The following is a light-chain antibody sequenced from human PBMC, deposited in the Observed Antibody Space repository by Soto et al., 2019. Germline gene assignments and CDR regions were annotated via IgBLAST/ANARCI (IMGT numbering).Light chain of an antibody. CDR1: HDISIN. CDR3: QQYIDWPSRLT. J-gene: IGKJ3*01. CDR2: GPS. Sequence: EIVLTQSPVTLSVSPWERATLSCRASHDISINLAWYQQKPGQAPRLIMYGPSTRATGIPDRFSGSGSGTEFTLTISGLQSEDFAVYYCQQYIDWPSRLTFGPGTRVDMK. V-gene: IGKV3-15*01.